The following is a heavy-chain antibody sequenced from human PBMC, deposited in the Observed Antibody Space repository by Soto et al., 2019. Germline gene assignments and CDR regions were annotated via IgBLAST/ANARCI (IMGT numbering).Heavy chain of an antibody. V-gene: IGHV1-69*01. CDR3: ARELGYCSSTSCYTVFWFDP. CDR2: IIPIFGTA. CDR1: GGTFSSYA. D-gene: IGHD2-2*02. J-gene: IGHJ5*02. Sequence: QVQLVQSGAEVKKPGSSVKVSCKASGGTFSSYAISWVRQAPGQGLEWMGGIIPIFGTANYAQKFQGRVTITADESKSTAYMELSSLRSEDTAVYYCARELGYCSSTSCYTVFWFDPWGQGTLVTVSS.